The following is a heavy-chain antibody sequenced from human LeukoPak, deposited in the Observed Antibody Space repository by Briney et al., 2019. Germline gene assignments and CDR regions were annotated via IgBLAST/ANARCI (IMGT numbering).Heavy chain of an antibody. J-gene: IGHJ4*02. V-gene: IGHV3-49*04. CDR1: GFTFGDYD. CDR2: IRSKAYGGTI. D-gene: IGHD1-26*01. Sequence: PGGSLRLSCTASGFTFGDYDMSWVRQAPGKGREWVGFIRSKAYGGTIEYAASVKGRFTISRDDSKSIAYLQMNSLKTEDTAVYYCSCSGSYFGPFDYWGQGTLVTVSS. CDR3: SCSGSYFGPFDY.